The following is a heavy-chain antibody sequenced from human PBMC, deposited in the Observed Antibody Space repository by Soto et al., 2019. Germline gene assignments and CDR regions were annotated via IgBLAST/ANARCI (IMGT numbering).Heavy chain of an antibody. V-gene: IGHV4-39*01. D-gene: IGHD1-26*01. J-gene: IGHJ4*02. Sequence: QLQLQESGPGLVKPSETLSLTCTVSGGSISSSSYYWGWIRQPPGKGLEWIGSIYYSGSTYYNPSLKSRVTISVDTSKNQFSLKLSSVTAADTAVYYCARHPGGGSTRIDYWGQGTLVTVSS. CDR1: GGSISSSSYY. CDR3: ARHPGGGSTRIDY. CDR2: IYYSGST.